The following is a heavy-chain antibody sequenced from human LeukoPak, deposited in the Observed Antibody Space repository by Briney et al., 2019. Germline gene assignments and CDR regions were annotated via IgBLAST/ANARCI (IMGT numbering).Heavy chain of an antibody. CDR2: IYYSGSI. D-gene: IGHD4-17*01. CDR3: ARYPGASGDSYYFDY. CDR1: SGSDNTYH. Sequence: SVTLSLPCTVSSGSDNTYHGSWIRQPPGKGREWIVYIYYSGSINYNPSLNSRVTISLATSKNEFSLKLRSVTAADTAVYYCARYPGASGDSYYFDYWGQGTRVTVSS. V-gene: IGHV4-59*02. J-gene: IGHJ4*02.